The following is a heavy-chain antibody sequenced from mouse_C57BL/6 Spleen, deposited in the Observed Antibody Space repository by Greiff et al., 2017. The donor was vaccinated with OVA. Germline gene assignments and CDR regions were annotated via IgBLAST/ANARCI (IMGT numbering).Heavy chain of an antibody. J-gene: IGHJ1*03. CDR3: ARAVVAPDFDV. V-gene: IGHV5-17*01. Sequence: EVQRVESGGGLVKPGGSLKLSCAASGFTFSDYGMHWVRQAPEKGLEWVAYISSGSSTIYYADTVKGRFTISRDNAKNTLFLQMTSLRSEDTAMYYCARAVVAPDFDVWGTGTTVTVSS. D-gene: IGHD1-1*01. CDR2: ISSGSSTI. CDR1: GFTFSDYG.